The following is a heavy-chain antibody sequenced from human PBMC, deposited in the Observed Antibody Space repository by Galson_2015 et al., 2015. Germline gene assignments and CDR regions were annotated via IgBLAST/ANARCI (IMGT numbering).Heavy chain of an antibody. CDR2: IGSSGSYI. Sequence: SLRLSCAASGFNFSIHTMNWVRQAPGKGLEWVSWIGSSGSYIYYADSVKGRFTISRDNARKSLYLQMDSLRAEDTAVYYCARDSAREPPVRFVAWEYGMDVWGQGTTVTVSS. D-gene: IGHD3-3*01. CDR3: ARDSAREPPVRFVAWEYGMDV. J-gene: IGHJ6*02. CDR1: GFNFSIHT. V-gene: IGHV3-21*01.